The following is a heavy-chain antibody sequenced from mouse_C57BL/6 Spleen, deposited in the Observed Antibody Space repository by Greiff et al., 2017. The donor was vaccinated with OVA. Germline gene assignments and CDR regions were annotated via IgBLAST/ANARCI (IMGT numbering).Heavy chain of an antibody. CDR1: GYTFTDYN. V-gene: IGHV1-18*01. J-gene: IGHJ1*03. CDR2: INPNNGGT. Sequence: VQLQQSGPELVKPGASVKIPCKASGYTFTDYNMDWVKQSHGKSLEWIGDINPNNGGTIYNQKFKGKATLTVDKSSSTAYMELRSLTSEDTAVYYCARKDYGSSLYFDVWGTGTTVTVSS. D-gene: IGHD1-1*01. CDR3: ARKDYGSSLYFDV.